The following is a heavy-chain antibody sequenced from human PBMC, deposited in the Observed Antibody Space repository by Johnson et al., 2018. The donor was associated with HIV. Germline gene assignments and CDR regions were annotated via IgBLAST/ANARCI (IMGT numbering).Heavy chain of an antibody. CDR3: AKARLIAADDAFDI. V-gene: IGHV3-30*02. CDR2: IRYDGSNK. J-gene: IGHJ3*02. Sequence: QVQLMESGGGVVQPGGSLRLSCAASGFTFSNYGMHWVRQAPGKGLEWVAFIRYDGSNKYYADSVKGRFTISRDNSKSTLYLQMNSLRAEDTAVYYCAKARLIAADDAFDIWGQGTMVTVSS. CDR1: GFTFSNYG. D-gene: IGHD6-6*01.